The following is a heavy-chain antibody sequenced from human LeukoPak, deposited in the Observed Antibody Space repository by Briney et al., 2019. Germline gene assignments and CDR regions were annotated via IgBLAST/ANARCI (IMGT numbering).Heavy chain of an antibody. CDR2: ISGGGGST. Sequence: GGSLRLSCAASGFTFSSYAMSWVRQAPGKGLEWVSAISGGGGSTYYADSVKGRFTISRDNSKNTLYLQMNSLRAEDTAVYYCAKAGSTAAGSIRGNDYWGQGTLVTVSS. CDR3: AKAGSTAAGSIRGNDY. J-gene: IGHJ4*02. D-gene: IGHD6-13*01. V-gene: IGHV3-23*01. CDR1: GFTFSSYA.